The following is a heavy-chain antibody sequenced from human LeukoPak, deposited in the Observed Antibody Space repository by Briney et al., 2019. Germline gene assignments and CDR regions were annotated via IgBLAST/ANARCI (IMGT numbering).Heavy chain of an antibody. CDR2: IYYSGST. CDR1: GGSISSSSYY. V-gene: IGHV4-39*01. D-gene: IGHD6-6*01. Sequence: SSETLSLTCTVSGGSISSSSYYWGWIRQPPGKGLEWIGSIYYSGSTYYNPSLKSRVTISVDTSKNQFSLKLSSVTTADTAVYYCARREYSGSSGDYWGQGTLVTVSS. J-gene: IGHJ4*02. CDR3: ARREYSGSSGDY.